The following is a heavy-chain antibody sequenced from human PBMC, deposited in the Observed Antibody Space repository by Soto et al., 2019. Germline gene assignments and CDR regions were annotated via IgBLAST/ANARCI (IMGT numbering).Heavy chain of an antibody. CDR3: VKLKGNSWLDS. CDR2: TYYRSRWYF. CDR1: GDSVSTNTAT. D-gene: IGHD1-1*01. J-gene: IGHJ5*01. Sequence: SQTLSLTCDISGDSVSTNTATWDWIRQSPSRGLEWLGRTYYRSRWYFDYAVSVKSRITISPDISNNQVSLQLTSVTPDDTAIYNFVKLKGNSWLDSWGQETLAPVS. V-gene: IGHV6-1*01.